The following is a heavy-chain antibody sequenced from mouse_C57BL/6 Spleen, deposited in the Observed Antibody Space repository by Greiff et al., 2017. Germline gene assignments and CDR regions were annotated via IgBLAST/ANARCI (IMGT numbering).Heavy chain of an antibody. CDR2: INPNYGTT. D-gene: IGHD1-1*01. CDR1: GYSFTDYN. CDR3: ARGIYYYGSSYEGWYFDV. V-gene: IGHV1-39*01. J-gene: IGHJ1*03. Sequence: EVKLMESGPELVKPGASVKISCKASGYSFTDYNMNWVKQSNGKSLEWIGVINPNYGTTSYNQKFKGKATLTVDQSSSTAYMQLNSLTSEDSAVYYCARGIYYYGSSYEGWYFDVWGTGTTVTVSS.